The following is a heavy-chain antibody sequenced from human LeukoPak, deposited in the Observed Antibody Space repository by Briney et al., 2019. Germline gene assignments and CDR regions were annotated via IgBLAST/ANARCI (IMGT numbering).Heavy chain of an antibody. CDR1: GYTFTGYY. D-gene: IGHD3-22*01. CDR3: ARFQNYYDSSEDDY. V-gene: IGHV1-2*02. J-gene: IGHJ4*02. Sequence: GASVKVSCKASGYTFTGYYMHWVRQAPGQGLEWMGWINPNSGGTNYAQKFQGRVTMTRDTSISTAYMELSRLRSDDTAVYYCARFQNYYDSSEDDYWGQGTLVTVSS. CDR2: INPNSGGT.